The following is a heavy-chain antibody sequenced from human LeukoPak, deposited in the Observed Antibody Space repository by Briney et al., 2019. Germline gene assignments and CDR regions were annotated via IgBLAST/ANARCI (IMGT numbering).Heavy chain of an antibody. CDR3: ARDFGANGDYVWFDP. V-gene: IGHV3-21*01. CDR1: GFTFSTYS. Sequence: GGSLRLSCAVSGFTFSTYSMNWVSQAPGKGLEWVASIITTGNYMYYAGSVRGRFTISRDNAKNSLYLQMNSLRVEDSAVYYCARDFGANGDYVWFDPWGQGTLVAVSS. CDR2: IITTGNYM. J-gene: IGHJ5*02. D-gene: IGHD4-17*01.